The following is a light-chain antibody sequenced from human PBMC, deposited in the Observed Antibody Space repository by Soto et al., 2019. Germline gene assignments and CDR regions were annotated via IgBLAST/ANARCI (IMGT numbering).Light chain of an antibody. CDR3: QKYYRAPTWT. V-gene: IGKV3-15*01. CDR2: GAS. CDR1: QSVSSY. Sequence: EIVMTQSPATLSVSPGERATLSCRASQSVSSYLAWYQQTPGQAPRLLSYGASTRATGMPARFSGSGSGTEFTLTITILQSEDFAVYYCQKYYRAPTWTFGQGTEVQIK. J-gene: IGKJ1*01.